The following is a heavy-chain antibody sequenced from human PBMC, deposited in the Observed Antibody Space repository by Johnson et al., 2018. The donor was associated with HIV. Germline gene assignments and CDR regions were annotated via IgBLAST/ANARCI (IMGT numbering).Heavy chain of an antibody. CDR3: ARGPLFFFASGLWAFDI. J-gene: IGHJ3*02. Sequence: QVQLVESGGGVVQPGKSLRLSCTASGFMFSTYAMHWVRQAPGKGLEWVAVISFDGSSQYYGDSVKGRFTISRDNAKNSLYLQMNSLTTEDTAVYFCARGPLFFFASGLWAFDIWGQGTMVTVSS. V-gene: IGHV3-30-3*01. CDR2: ISFDGSSQ. D-gene: IGHD3-10*01. CDR1: GFMFSTYA.